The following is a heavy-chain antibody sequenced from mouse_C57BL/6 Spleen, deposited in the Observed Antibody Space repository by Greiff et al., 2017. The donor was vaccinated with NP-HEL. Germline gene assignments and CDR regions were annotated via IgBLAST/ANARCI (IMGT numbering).Heavy chain of an antibody. J-gene: IGHJ3*01. CDR1: GFTFSSYT. V-gene: IGHV5-9*01. CDR3: ARHEGRGYDPFAY. D-gene: IGHD2-14*01. Sequence: EVKVVESGGGLVKPGGSLKLSCAASGFTFSSYTMSWVRQTPEKRLEWVATISGGGGNTYYPDSVKGRFTISRDNAKNTLYLQMSSLRSEDTALYYCARHEGRGYDPFAYWGQGTLVTVSA. CDR2: ISGGGGNT.